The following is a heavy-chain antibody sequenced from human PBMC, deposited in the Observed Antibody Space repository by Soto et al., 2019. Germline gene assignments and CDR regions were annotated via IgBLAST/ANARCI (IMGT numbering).Heavy chain of an antibody. CDR2: IIPIFGTA. V-gene: IGHV1-69*13. D-gene: IGHD3-22*01. CDR3: ATSTIVVVNSLVH. Sequence: SVKVSCKASGGTFSSYAISWVRQAPGQGLEWMGGIIPIFGTANYAQKFQGRVTITADESTSTAYMELSSLRSEDTAVYYCATSTIVVVNSLVHWGQGTLVTVFS. J-gene: IGHJ1*01. CDR1: GGTFSSYA.